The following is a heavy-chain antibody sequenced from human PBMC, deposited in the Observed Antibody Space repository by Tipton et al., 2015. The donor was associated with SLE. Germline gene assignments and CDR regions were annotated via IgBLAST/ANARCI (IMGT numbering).Heavy chain of an antibody. CDR1: GGSISSYY. Sequence: TLSLTCTVSGGSISSYYWSWIRQPPGKGLEWIGYFYYSGSTNYNPSLKSRVTISVDTSKNQFSLKLSSVTAADTAVYYCARTRYYYDYDAFDIWGQGTMVTVSS. CDR2: FYYSGST. V-gene: IGHV4-59*01. J-gene: IGHJ3*02. CDR3: ARTRYYYDYDAFDI. D-gene: IGHD3-22*01.